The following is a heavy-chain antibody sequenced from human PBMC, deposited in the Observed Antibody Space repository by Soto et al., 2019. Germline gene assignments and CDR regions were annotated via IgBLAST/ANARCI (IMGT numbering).Heavy chain of an antibody. CDR2: ISQSGNT. V-gene: IGHV4-34*01. D-gene: IGHD6-6*01. Sequence: SETLSLTCTVSGGSVLNGGHYWTWIRQPPGKGLEWIGEISQSGNTNYSPSLKSRVSISIDTSKKQFSLNLASVSAADTAVYYCARAPKVSGSSQTRPDFWGQGTLVTVSS. CDR1: GGSVLNGGHY. CDR3: ARAPKVSGSSQTRPDF. J-gene: IGHJ4*02.